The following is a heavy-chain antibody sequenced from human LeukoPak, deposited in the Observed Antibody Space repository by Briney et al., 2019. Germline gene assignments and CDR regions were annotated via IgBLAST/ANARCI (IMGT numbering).Heavy chain of an antibody. J-gene: IGHJ4*02. V-gene: IGHV4-39*01. Sequence: SETLSLTCTVSGGSISSSSYYWGWLRQSPGKGLEWIGSMCYRGSTYYNPSLKSRVTLSVDTPKNQFSLKLSSVTAADTAVYYCARHGRDGYNYGPVVYYWGQGTLVTVSS. CDR1: GGSISSSSYY. D-gene: IGHD5-24*01. CDR2: MCYRGST. CDR3: ARHGRDGYNYGPVVYY.